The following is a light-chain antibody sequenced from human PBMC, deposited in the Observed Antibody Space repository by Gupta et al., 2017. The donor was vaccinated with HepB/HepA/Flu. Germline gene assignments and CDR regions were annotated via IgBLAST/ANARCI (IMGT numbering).Light chain of an antibody. CDR3: QQYGSSPLT. Sequence: TVFTQSPATLSWSPGERATLSCRAIQSVSSSYLAWYQQKPGQAPRLLIYGASSRDTGIPDRFSGSGSGTDFTLTISRLEPEDFAVYYCQQYGSSPLTFGGGTKVEIK. CDR2: GAS. CDR1: QSVSSSY. J-gene: IGKJ4*01. V-gene: IGKV3-20*01.